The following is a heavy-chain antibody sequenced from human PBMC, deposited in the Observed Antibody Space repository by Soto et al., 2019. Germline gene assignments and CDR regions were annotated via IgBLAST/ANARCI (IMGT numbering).Heavy chain of an antibody. Sequence: SVKVSCKASGGTFSSYAISWVRQAPGQGLEWMGGIIPIFGTANYAQKFQGRVTITADESTSTAYMELSSLRSEDTAVYYCPRDLGYSRSHDYWGQGTLVTVSS. CDR2: IIPIFGTA. CDR3: PRDLGYSRSHDY. V-gene: IGHV1-69*13. J-gene: IGHJ4*02. CDR1: GGTFSSYA. D-gene: IGHD6-6*01.